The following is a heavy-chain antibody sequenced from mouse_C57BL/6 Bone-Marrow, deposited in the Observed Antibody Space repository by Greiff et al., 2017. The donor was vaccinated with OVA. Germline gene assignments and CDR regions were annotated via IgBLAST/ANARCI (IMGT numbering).Heavy chain of an antibody. CDR1: GFNIKNTY. Sequence: EVKLQQSVAELVRPGASVKLSCTASGFNIKNTYMHWVKQRPEQGLEWIGRIDPANGNTKYAPKFQGKATITADTSSNTAYLQLSSLTSEDTAIYYCARSYYYGSSFGGYAMDYWGQGTSVTVSS. CDR3: ARSYYYGSSFGGYAMDY. CDR2: IDPANGNT. D-gene: IGHD1-1*01. J-gene: IGHJ4*01. V-gene: IGHV14-3*01.